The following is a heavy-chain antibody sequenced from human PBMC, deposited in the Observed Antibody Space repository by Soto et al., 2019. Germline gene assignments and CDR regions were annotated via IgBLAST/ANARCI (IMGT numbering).Heavy chain of an antibody. CDR1: GGTFSSYN. Sequence: QVQLVQSGAEVKKPGSSVKVSCKASGGTFSSYNISWVRQAPGQGLEWMGRIIPILGIANYAQKFQGRVTITADKSTSTAHMELSSLGSEDTAVYYCARYPIDSGYDLGTYWGQGTLVTVSS. CDR2: IIPILGIA. D-gene: IGHD5-12*01. V-gene: IGHV1-69*02. J-gene: IGHJ4*02. CDR3: ARYPIDSGYDLGTY.